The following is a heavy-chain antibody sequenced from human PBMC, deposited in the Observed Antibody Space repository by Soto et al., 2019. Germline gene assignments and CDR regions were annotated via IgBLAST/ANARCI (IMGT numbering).Heavy chain of an antibody. J-gene: IGHJ6*02. CDR2: INSDGSST. CDR1: GFTFSSYW. CDR3: ARDIGRTARMDV. V-gene: IGHV3-74*01. D-gene: IGHD3-16*02. Sequence: SLRLSCAASGFTFSSYWMHWVRQAPGKGLVWVSRINSDGSSTSYADSVKGRFTISGDNAKNTLYLQMNSLRAEDTAVYYCARDIGRTARMDVWGQGTTVTVS.